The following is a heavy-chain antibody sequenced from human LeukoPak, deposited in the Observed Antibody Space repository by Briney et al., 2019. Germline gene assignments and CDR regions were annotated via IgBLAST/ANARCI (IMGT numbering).Heavy chain of an antibody. J-gene: IGHJ5*02. D-gene: IGHD5-24*01. Sequence: SETLSLTCTVSGGSISSYYRSWIRQPPGKGLEWIGYIYYSGSTNYNPSLKSRVTISVDTSKNQFSLKLSSVTAADTAVYYCARDRRDGYNYPNWFDPWGQGTLVTVSS. V-gene: IGHV4-59*01. CDR2: IYYSGST. CDR1: GGSISSYY. CDR3: ARDRRDGYNYPNWFDP.